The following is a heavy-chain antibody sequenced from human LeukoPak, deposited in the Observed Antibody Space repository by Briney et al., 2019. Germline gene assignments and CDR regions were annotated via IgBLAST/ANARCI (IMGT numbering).Heavy chain of an antibody. J-gene: IGHJ3*01. CDR1: GGSISSGDYY. V-gene: IGHV4-30-4*01. CDR3: ARELRYDNSDSGAF. Sequence: SQTLSLTCTVSGGSISSGDYYWSWIRQPPGKGLEWIGYIYYSGSTYYNPSLKSRVTISVDTSKNQFSLKLSSVTAADMAVYYCARELRYDNSDSGAFWGQGTVVTVSS. CDR2: IYYSGST. D-gene: IGHD3-22*01.